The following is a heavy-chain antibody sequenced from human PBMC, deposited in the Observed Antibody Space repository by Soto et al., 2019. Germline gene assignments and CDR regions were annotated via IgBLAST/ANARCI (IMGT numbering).Heavy chain of an antibody. CDR1: GSSISSYY. CDR2: IYTSGST. CDR3: ARDREAVAGTEYGMDV. D-gene: IGHD6-19*01. J-gene: IGHJ6*02. V-gene: IGHV4-4*07. Sequence: QVQLQESGPGLVKPSETLSLTCTVSGSSISSYYWSWIRQPAGKGLEWIGRIYTSGSTNYNPSLKGRVTMSVDTSKNQFSLKLSSVTAADTAVYYCARDREAVAGTEYGMDVWGQGTTVIVSS.